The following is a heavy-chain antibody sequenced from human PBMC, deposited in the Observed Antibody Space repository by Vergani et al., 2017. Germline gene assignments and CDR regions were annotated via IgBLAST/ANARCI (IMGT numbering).Heavy chain of an antibody. CDR1: GFKFSETS. Sequence: EVHLVESGGGLVLPGGSLRLSCAASGFKFSETSMNWVRQTPGNGLEWISYISASSTVIYYADSVKGRFTISRDNAQDSLFLQMKSLRVDDTAVYYCAKDLGGCNSISCSYYMDVWGKGTTVTV. V-gene: IGHV3-48*01. J-gene: IGHJ6*03. D-gene: IGHD2/OR15-2a*01. CDR2: ISASSTVI. CDR3: AKDLGGCNSISCSYYMDV.